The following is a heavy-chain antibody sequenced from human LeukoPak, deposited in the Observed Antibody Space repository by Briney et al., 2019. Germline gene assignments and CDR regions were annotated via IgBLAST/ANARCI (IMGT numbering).Heavy chain of an antibody. CDR1: GGSISSYY. Sequence: PSETLSLTCTVSGGSISSYYWSWIRQPPGKGLEWIGYIYYSGSTNYNPSLKSRVTISVDTSKNQFSLKLSSVTAADTAAYYCARGAVAGTGVFDYWGQGTLVTVSS. J-gene: IGHJ4*02. D-gene: IGHD6-19*01. CDR2: IYYSGST. V-gene: IGHV4-59*01. CDR3: ARGAVAGTGVFDY.